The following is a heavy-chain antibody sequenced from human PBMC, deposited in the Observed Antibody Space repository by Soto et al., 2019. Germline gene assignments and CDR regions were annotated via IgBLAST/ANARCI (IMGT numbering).Heavy chain of an antibody. D-gene: IGHD5-12*01. Sequence: GASVKFSCKASGGTFSSYAISWVRQAPGQGLEWMGGIIPIFGTANYAQKFQGRVTMTADESTSTAYMELSSLRSEDTAVYYCATETIRKYSGLFDYWGQGALVTVSS. V-gene: IGHV1-69*13. CDR2: IIPIFGTA. CDR3: ATETIRKYSGLFDY. J-gene: IGHJ4*02. CDR1: GGTFSSYA.